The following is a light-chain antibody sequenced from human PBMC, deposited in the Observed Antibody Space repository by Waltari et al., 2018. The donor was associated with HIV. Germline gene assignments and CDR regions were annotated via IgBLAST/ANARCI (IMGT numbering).Light chain of an antibody. Sequence: EIVLTKSPGTLSLSLGERATLFCRASQSVSSTSLAWYHQKPGQAPRLLIYDASSRATGIPDRISGSGSGTDFTLTISRLEPEDFAVYYCQQYRTFGQGTKVEIK. J-gene: IGKJ1*01. CDR3: QQYRT. CDR2: DAS. V-gene: IGKV3-20*01. CDR1: QSVSSTS.